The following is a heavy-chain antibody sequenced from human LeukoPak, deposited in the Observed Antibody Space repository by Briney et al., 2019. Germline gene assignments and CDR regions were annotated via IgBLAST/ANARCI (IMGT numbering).Heavy chain of an antibody. CDR1: GGSFSGYY. J-gene: IGHJ4*02. CDR2: INHSGST. V-gene: IGHV4-34*01. Sequence: SETLSLTCAVYGGSFSGYYWSWIRQPPGKGLEWIGEINHSGSTNYNPSLKSRVTISVDTSKNQFPLKLSSVTAADTAVYYCARRAFIAVAGAFDYWGQGTLVTVSS. CDR3: ARRAFIAVAGAFDY. D-gene: IGHD6-19*01.